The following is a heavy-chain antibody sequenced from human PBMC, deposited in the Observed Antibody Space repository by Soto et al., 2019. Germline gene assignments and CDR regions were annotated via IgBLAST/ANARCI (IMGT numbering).Heavy chain of an antibody. V-gene: IGHV4-30-4*01. CDR3: ARAPPYGDYFIDY. CDR2: IYYSGST. CDR1: GGSISSGDYY. Sequence: SETLSLTCTVSGGSISSGDYYWSWIRQPPGKGLEWIGYIYYSGSTYYNPSLKSRVTISVDTSKNQFSLKLSSVTAADTAVYYCARAPPYGDYFIDYWGQGTLVTVSS. D-gene: IGHD4-17*01. J-gene: IGHJ4*02.